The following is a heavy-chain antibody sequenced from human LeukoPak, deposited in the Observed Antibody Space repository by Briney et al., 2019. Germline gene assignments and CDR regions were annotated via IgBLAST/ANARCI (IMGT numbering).Heavy chain of an antibody. D-gene: IGHD3-10*01. CDR1: GFTFSSYA. J-gene: IGHJ3*02. CDR2: ISGSGGST. CDR3: AKVVHYYGSGVIDAFDI. V-gene: IGHV3-23*01. Sequence: PGGSLRLSCAASGFTFSSYAMSWVRQAPGKGLEWVSAISGSGGSTYYADSVKGRFTISRDNSKNTLYLQMNSLRAEDTAVYYCAKVVHYYGSGVIDAFDIWGQGTMVTVSS.